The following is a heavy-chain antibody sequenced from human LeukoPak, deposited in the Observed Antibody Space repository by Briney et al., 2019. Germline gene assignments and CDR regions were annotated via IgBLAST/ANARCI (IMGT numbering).Heavy chain of an antibody. V-gene: IGHV1-18*01. J-gene: IGHJ6*03. CDR3: ARGSGRYFDWLFPAHYYYYMDV. CDR2: ISAYNGNT. CDR1: GYTFTSYG. Sequence: GASVKVSCKASGYTFTSYGISWVRQAPGQGLEWMGWISAYNGNTNYAQKLQGRVTMTTDTSTSTAYMELRSLRSDDTAVYYCARGSGRYFDWLFPAHYYYYMDVWGKGTTVTISS. D-gene: IGHD3-9*01.